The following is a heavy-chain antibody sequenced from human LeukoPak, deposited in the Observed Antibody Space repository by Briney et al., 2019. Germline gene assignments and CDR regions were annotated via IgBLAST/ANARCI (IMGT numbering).Heavy chain of an antibody. CDR2: IYSGGST. CDR1: GFTVSSNY. J-gene: IGHJ2*01. Sequence: GGSLRLSCAASGFTVSSNYMSWVRQAPGKGLEWVSVIYSGGSTYYADSVKGRFTISRDNSKNTLYLQMNSLRAEDTAVYYCARDPGDDYGDYSQGYFDLWGRGTLVTVSS. CDR3: ARDPGDDYGDYSQGYFDL. D-gene: IGHD4-17*01. V-gene: IGHV3-53*01.